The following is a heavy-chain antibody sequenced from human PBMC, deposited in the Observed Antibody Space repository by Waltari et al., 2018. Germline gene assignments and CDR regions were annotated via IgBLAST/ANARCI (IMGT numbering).Heavy chain of an antibody. J-gene: IGHJ3*02. V-gene: IGHV1-69*12. CDR2: IIPVFGTA. CDR1: GGTFSSYA. Sequence: QVQLVQSGAEVKKPGSSVKVSCKASGGTFSSYAISWVRQAPGQGLEWMGGIIPVFGTANDAQKCQGRFRITADESTSTAYMELSSLRSEDTAVYYCARTAMALDAFDIWGQGTMVTVSS. CDR3: ARTAMALDAFDI. D-gene: IGHD5-18*01.